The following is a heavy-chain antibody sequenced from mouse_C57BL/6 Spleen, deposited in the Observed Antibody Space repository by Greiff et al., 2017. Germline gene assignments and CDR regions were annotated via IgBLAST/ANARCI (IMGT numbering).Heavy chain of an antibody. J-gene: IGHJ4*01. CDR2: IDPETGGT. D-gene: IGHD1-1*01. CDR1: GYTFTDYE. CDR3: TITTVVEGEFYYAMDY. V-gene: IGHV1-15*01. Sequence: VQLQQSGAELVRPGASVTLSCKASGYTFTDYEMHWVKQTPVHGLEWIGAIDPETGGTAYNQKFKGKAILTADKSSSTAYMELRSLTSEDSAVYYCTITTVVEGEFYYAMDYWGQGTSVTVSS.